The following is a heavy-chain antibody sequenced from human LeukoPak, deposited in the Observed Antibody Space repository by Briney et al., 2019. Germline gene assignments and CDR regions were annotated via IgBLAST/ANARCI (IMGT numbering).Heavy chain of an antibody. D-gene: IGHD3-9*01. CDR1: GFTFSNYW. Sequence: GGSLGLSCAASGFTFSNYWMSGVRQAPGKGLEGVANIKHDGRDKHYVDSVKGRFTIARDSAKNSLNLQMNSLRAEDTAVYYCARGGNYDILTGYIFDYWGQGTLVTVSS. CDR2: IKHDGRDK. J-gene: IGHJ4*02. V-gene: IGHV3-7*03. CDR3: ARGGNYDILTGYIFDY.